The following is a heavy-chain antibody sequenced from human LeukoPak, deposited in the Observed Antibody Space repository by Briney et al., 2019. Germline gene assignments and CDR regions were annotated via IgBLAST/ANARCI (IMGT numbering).Heavy chain of an antibody. CDR2: VYIGGST. Sequence: GGSLRLSCAASGFTVSNNYMSWVRQAPGKGLEWVSVVYIGGSTYYADSVKGRFTISRDNSKNTLYLQMNSLRAEDTAVYYCAQHLGGGYSYGLYHYYGMDVWGQGTLVTVSS. CDR1: GFTVSNNY. V-gene: IGHV3-66*04. J-gene: IGHJ6*02. CDR3: AQHLGGGYSYGLYHYYGMDV. D-gene: IGHD5-18*01.